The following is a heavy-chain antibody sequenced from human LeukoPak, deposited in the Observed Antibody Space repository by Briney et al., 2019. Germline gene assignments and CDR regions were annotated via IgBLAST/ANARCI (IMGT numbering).Heavy chain of an antibody. D-gene: IGHD4-23*01. J-gene: IGHJ2*01. V-gene: IGHV4-4*02. CDR2: IFHSGST. CDR1: GVSIGISSSNW. Sequence: PSGTLSLTCAVSGVSIGISSSNWWSWVRQPPGKGLEWIGEIFHSGSTNYNPSLKSRVTISVDKSKNQFSLKLSSLTAADTAVYYCARDLHGGNSFTSDWYFDLWGRGTLVTVSS. CDR3: ARDLHGGNSFTSDWYFDL.